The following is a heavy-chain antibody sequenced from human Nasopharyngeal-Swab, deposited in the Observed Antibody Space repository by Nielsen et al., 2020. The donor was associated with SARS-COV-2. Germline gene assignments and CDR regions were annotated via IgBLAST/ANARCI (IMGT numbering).Heavy chain of an antibody. CDR1: GGSISSSNW. J-gene: IGHJ6*02. CDR3: ARGLSILTGYYPFYYYGMDV. CDR2: IYHSGST. Sequence: SETLSLTCAVSGGSISSSNWWSWVRQPPGKGLEWIGEIYHSGSTNYNPSLQSRVTISVDTSKNQFSLKLSSVTAADTAVYYCARGLSILTGYYPFYYYGMDVWGQGTTVTVSS. D-gene: IGHD3-9*01. V-gene: IGHV4-4*02.